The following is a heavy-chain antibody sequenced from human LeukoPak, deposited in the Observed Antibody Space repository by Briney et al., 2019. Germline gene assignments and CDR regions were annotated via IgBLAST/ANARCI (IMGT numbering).Heavy chain of an antibody. Sequence: SETLSLTCTVSGDSFSSYYWSWIRQPAGKGLEWIGRIYTSGSTNYNPSLKSRVTMSVDTSKNQISLKVNSVTAADTAVYYCARESYSSSYLFDFWGQGTLVTVSS. CDR2: IYTSGST. D-gene: IGHD6-6*01. CDR1: GDSFSSYY. V-gene: IGHV4-4*07. J-gene: IGHJ4*02. CDR3: ARESYSSSYLFDF.